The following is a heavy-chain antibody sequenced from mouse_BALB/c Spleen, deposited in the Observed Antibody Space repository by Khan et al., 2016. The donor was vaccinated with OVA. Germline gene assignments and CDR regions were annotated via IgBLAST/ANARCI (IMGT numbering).Heavy chain of an antibody. Sequence: MQLEESGTVLAQPGASVKMSCKASGYSFTSYLIHWVQQRPGQGLEWIGDIYPGNSDTTYNQKFKDKAKLTADTSAHTAYMELSSLLNEDSAVYYCARGGYSSFAYWGQGTMVTVSA. CDR1: GYSFTSYL. V-gene: IGHV1-5*01. CDR2: IYPGNSDT. CDR3: ARGGYSSFAY. J-gene: IGHJ3*01. D-gene: IGHD1-3*01.